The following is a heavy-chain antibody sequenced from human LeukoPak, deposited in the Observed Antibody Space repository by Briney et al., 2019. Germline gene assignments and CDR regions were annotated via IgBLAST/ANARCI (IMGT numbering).Heavy chain of an antibody. CDR3: AREGTAGRYYFDY. D-gene: IGHD3-10*01. CDR1: GYTFSSHG. V-gene: IGHV1-18*01. Sequence: ASVKVSCKASGYTFSSHGITWVRQAPGQGLEWMGWISANNGNTNYAQKLQGRVTVTTDTSTSIAYMELRSPRSDDTAVYYCAREGTAGRYYFDYWGQGTLVTVSS. J-gene: IGHJ4*02. CDR2: ISANNGNT.